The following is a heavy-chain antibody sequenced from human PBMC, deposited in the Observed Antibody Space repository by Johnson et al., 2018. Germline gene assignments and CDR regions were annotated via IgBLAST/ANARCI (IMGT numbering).Heavy chain of an antibody. CDR2: IRSKAYGGTT. V-gene: IGHV3-49*03. Sequence: VQLVESGGGVVQPGRSLRLSCAASGFTFSSYAMHWFRQAPGKGLEWVGFIRSKAYGGTTEYAASVKGRFTISRDDAKSIAYLQMNSLKTEDTAVYYCTRVDYYGSSGYYYVGGGGMDVWGQGTTVAVSS. CDR1: GFTFSSYA. CDR3: TRVDYYGSSGYYYVGGGGMDV. D-gene: IGHD3-22*01. J-gene: IGHJ6*02.